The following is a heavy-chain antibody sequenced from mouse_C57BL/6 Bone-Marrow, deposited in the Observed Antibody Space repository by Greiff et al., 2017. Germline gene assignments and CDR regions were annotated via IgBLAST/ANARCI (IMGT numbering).Heavy chain of an antibody. J-gene: IGHJ1*03. V-gene: IGHV1-80*01. CDR3: ARYYSNYFWYFDV. CDR1: GYAFSSYW. CDR2: IYPGDGDT. Sequence: VKLMESGAELVKPGASVKISCKASGYAFSSYWMNWVKQRPGKGLGWIGQIYPGDGDTNYNGKFKGKATLTADKSSSTAYMQLSSLTSEDSAVYFCARYYSNYFWYFDVWGTGTTVTVSS. D-gene: IGHD2-5*01.